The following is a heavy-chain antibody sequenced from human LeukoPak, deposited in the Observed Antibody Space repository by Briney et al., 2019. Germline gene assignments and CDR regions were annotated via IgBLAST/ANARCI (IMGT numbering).Heavy chain of an antibody. Sequence: PGGSLRHSCAASGFTFSSYWMSWVRPAPGKGLEWVANIKQDGSEKDYVDSVKGRFTISRDNAKNSLYLQMNSRRAKDTAVYYCAKGFSPYYDSSEGWFDPWGQGTLVTVSS. CDR1: GFTFSSYW. J-gene: IGHJ5*02. CDR3: AKGFSPYYDSSEGWFDP. V-gene: IGHV3-7*04. CDR2: IKQDGSEK. D-gene: IGHD3-22*01.